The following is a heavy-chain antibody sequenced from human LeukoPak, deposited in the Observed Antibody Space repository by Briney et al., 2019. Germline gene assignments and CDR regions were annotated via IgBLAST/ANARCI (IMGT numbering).Heavy chain of an antibody. CDR1: GYTFTNYW. V-gene: IGHV5-51*01. Sequence: GESLKISCQGSGYTFTNYWIGWVRQMPGKGLEWMGIIYPGDSDTRYSPSFQGQVTISADKSISTAYLQWSSLKASDTAMYYCARQLSYGRWLQWNPTNWFDPWGQGTLVTVSS. CDR2: IYPGDSDT. D-gene: IGHD5-24*01. J-gene: IGHJ5*02. CDR3: ARQLSYGRWLQWNPTNWFDP.